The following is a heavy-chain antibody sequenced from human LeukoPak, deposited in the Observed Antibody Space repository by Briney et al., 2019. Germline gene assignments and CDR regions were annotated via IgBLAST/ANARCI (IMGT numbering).Heavy chain of an antibody. V-gene: IGHV3-30*02. CDR2: VRFDGANT. CDR1: GLLLNNYV. Sequence: PGGSLRLSCAASGLLLNNYVMHWVRQAPGRGLEWVASVRFDGANTSYADSVRGRFTISRDNSKITLYLQIASLRVEDTALYFCARGMLHLWLLLESWGQGTLVTVFS. CDR3: ARGMLHLWLLLES. J-gene: IGHJ4*02. D-gene: IGHD3-22*01.